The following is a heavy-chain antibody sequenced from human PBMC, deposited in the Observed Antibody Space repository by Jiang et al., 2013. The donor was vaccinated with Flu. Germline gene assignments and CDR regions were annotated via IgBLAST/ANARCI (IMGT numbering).Heavy chain of an antibody. J-gene: IGHJ4*02. CDR2: IYYSGNT. CDR3: ARDPIVGATGGYFDY. D-gene: IGHD1-26*01. CDR1: GGSISSYY. Sequence: PGLVKPSETLSLTCTVSGGSISSYYWNWIRQSPGKGLEWIAYIYYSGNTNYTPSLKSRVTISIDTSKNQFSLKLSSVTAADTAVYYCARDPIVGATGGYFDYWGPGTLVTVSS. V-gene: IGHV4-59*13.